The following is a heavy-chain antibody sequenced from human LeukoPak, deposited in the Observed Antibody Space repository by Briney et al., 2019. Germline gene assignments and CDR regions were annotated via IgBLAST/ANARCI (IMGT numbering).Heavy chain of an antibody. CDR3: ARVGDRGAARLSYYYYYMDV. D-gene: IGHD6-6*01. V-gene: IGHV1-18*01. CDR2: ISAYNGNT. CDR1: GYTFTSYG. Sequence: GASVKVSCKASGYTFTSYGISWVRQAPGQGLEWMGWISAYNGNTNYAQKLQGRVTITTDESTSTAYMELSSLRSEDTAVYYCARVGDRGAARLSYYYYYMDVWGKGTTVTVSS. J-gene: IGHJ6*03.